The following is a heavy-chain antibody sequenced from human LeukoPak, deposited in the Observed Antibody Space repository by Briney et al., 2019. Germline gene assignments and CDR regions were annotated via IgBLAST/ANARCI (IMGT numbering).Heavy chain of an antibody. D-gene: IGHD6-6*01. V-gene: IGHV3-23*01. CDR2: INFSGDNT. Sequence: GGSLRLSCAASGFTFSSHAMSWVRQAPGKGLEWVSAINFSGDNTYYADSVKGRSTISRDNSKNTLYLQMNSLRADDTAVYYCARAKLGYYFDYWGQGTLVTVSS. J-gene: IGHJ4*02. CDR1: GFTFSSHA. CDR3: ARAKLGYYFDY.